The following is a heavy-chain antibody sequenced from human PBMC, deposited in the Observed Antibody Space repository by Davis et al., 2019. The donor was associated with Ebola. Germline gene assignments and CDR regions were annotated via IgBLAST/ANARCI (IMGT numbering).Heavy chain of an antibody. CDR1: LYMFTAYR. CDR2: ISAYNGRT. V-gene: IGHV1-18*01. CDR3: ARDGCSDSRCYTRTGNWLDP. J-gene: IGHJ5*02. D-gene: IGHD2-2*02. Sequence: SVNVSCKTSLYMFTAYRITWVRQAPGQGLEWLGWISAYNGRTNLAQNVQGIVTLTTDTSTSTAYMELTSLRVDDTAVYYCARDGCSDSRCYTRTGNWLDPWGQGTQVTVSS.